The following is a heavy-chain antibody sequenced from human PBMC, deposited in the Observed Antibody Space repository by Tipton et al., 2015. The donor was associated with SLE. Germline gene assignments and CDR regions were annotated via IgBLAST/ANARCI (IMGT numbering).Heavy chain of an antibody. Sequence: SLRLSCAASGFTFSDYYMSWIRQAPGKGLEWVSYISSSGSTIYYADSVKGRFTISRDNSKNTLYLQMNSLRAEDTAVYYCASLLTGYYGMDVWGQGTTVTVSS. J-gene: IGHJ6*02. CDR1: GFTFSDYY. CDR2: ISSSGSTI. CDR3: ASLLTGYYGMDV. D-gene: IGHD2-15*01. V-gene: IGHV3-11*04.